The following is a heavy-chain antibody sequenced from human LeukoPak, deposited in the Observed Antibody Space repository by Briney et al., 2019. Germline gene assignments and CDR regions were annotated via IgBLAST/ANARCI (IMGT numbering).Heavy chain of an antibody. CDR2: ISAYNGNT. V-gene: IGHV1-18*01. CDR1: GYTFTSYG. J-gene: IGHJ4*02. CDR3: ARDNKPYFDPPLDY. D-gene: IGHD3-9*01. Sequence: GASVKVSCKASGYTFTSYGISWVRQAPGQGLEWMGWISAYNGNTNYAQKLQGRVTMTTDTSTSTAYMELRSLRAGGTAVYYCARDNKPYFDPPLDYWGQGTLVTVSS.